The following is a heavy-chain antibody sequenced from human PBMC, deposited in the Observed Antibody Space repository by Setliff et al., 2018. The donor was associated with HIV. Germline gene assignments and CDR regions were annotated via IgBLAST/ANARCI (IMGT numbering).Heavy chain of an antibody. Sequence: GGSLRLSCSVSGFIFSSYWMNWVRQTPGKGLEWVAKIKQDGSETSYVDSVKGRFTVSRDNAKNSLYLEMNSLRPEDTAVYYCAKDFQWSTVNTPLNYQYGMDVWGQGTTVTVSS. CDR1: GFIFSSYW. CDR3: AKDFQWSTVNTPLNYQYGMDV. CDR2: IKQDGSET. D-gene: IGHD4-17*01. V-gene: IGHV3-7*01. J-gene: IGHJ6*02.